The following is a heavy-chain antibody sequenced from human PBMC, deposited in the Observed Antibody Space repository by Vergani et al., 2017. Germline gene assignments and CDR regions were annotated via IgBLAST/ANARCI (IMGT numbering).Heavy chain of an antibody. CDR2: IRYDGSNK. CDR3: ARGHMVRGVYRWFDP. J-gene: IGHJ5*02. Sequence: QVQLVESGGGVVQPGGSLRLSCAASGFTFSSYGMHWVRQAPGKGLEWVAFIRYDGSNKYYADSVKGRFTISRDNSKNTLYLQMNSLRAEDTAVYYCARGHMVRGVYRWFDPWGQGTLVTVSS. D-gene: IGHD3-10*01. CDR1: GFTFSSYG. V-gene: IGHV3-30*02.